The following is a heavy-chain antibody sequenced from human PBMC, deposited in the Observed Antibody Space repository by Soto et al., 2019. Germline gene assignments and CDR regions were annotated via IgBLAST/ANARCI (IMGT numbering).Heavy chain of an antibody. V-gene: IGHV4-39*01. CDR1: GGSIRSGSNY. Sequence: QLQLQESGPRLVKPSETLSLICSVSGGSIRSGSNYWAWIRQPPGKGLDWIGTVYYNGNTYYNASLKSRVTISADTANNQYSLKLSSVSAADTAVYYCVRQTIGRGVLSWFDPWGQGTLVTFAS. D-gene: IGHD3-10*01. CDR3: VRQTIGRGVLSWFDP. J-gene: IGHJ5*02. CDR2: VYYNGNT.